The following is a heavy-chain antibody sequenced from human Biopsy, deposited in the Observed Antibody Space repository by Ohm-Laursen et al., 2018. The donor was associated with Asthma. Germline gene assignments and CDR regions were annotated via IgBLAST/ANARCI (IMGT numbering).Heavy chain of an antibody. CDR1: GGTFSSYA. V-gene: IGHV1-69*01. Sequence: SSVKVSCKASGGTFSSYAISWVRQAPGQGLEWMGGLIPIFGTANYAQKFQGRVTITADESTSTAYMELSSLRSEDTAVYYCAESDYYGSGYYYGMDVWGQGTTVTVSS. D-gene: IGHD3-10*01. J-gene: IGHJ6*02. CDR2: LIPIFGTA. CDR3: AESDYYGSGYYYGMDV.